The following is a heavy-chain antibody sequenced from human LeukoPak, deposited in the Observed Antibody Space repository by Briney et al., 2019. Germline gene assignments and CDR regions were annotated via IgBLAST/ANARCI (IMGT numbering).Heavy chain of an antibody. CDR3: ASLHYGPTPDWFDP. Sequence: ASVKVSCKASGYTFTGYYMHWVRQAPGQGLEWMGWINPNSGGTNHAQKFQGRVTMTRDTSISTAYMELSRLRSDDTAVYYCASLHYGPTPDWFDPWGQGTLVTVSS. J-gene: IGHJ5*02. CDR2: INPNSGGT. D-gene: IGHD4-17*01. CDR1: GYTFTGYY. V-gene: IGHV1-2*02.